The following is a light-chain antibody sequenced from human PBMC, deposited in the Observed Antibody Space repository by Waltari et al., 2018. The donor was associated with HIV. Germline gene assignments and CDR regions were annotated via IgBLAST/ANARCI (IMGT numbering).Light chain of an antibody. Sequence: QSALTQPASVSGSPGQSITISCTGTNSDIGAYNFVSWYQPHPDQAPRLILFGFTRRPSGISSRFSGLKSGNTASLTIFGLQDEDEADYYCSSYTSFKTVVFGGGTKLTVL. V-gene: IGLV2-14*01. CDR3: SSYTSFKTVV. J-gene: IGLJ3*02. CDR1: NSDIGAYNF. CDR2: GFT.